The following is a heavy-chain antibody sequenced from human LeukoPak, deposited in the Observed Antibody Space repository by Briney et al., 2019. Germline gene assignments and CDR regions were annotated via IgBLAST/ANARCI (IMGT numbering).Heavy chain of an antibody. CDR1: GFTFSSYS. D-gene: IGHD3-22*01. CDR2: ISSSSYI. CDR3: ARARQQRWYYYDSSGFAYYYYMDV. J-gene: IGHJ6*03. Sequence: QPGGSLRLSCAASGFTFSSYSMNWVRQAPGKGLEWVSSISSSSYIYYADSVKGRFTISRDNAKNSLYLQMNSLRAEDTAVYYCARARQQRWYYYDSSGFAYYYYMDVWGKGTTVTVSS. V-gene: IGHV3-21*01.